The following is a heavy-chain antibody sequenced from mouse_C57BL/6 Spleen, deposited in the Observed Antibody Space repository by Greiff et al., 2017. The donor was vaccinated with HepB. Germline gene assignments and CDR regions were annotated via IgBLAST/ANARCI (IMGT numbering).Heavy chain of an antibody. Sequence: VQLQQPGAELVMPGASVKLSCKASGYTFTSYWMHWVKQRPGQGLEWIGEIDPSDSYTNYNQQFKGKSTLTVDKSSSTAYMQLSSLTSEDSAVYYCARLALEAMDYWGQGTSVTVSS. J-gene: IGHJ4*01. CDR3: ARLALEAMDY. V-gene: IGHV1-69*01. CDR1: GYTFTSYW. CDR2: IDPSDSYT.